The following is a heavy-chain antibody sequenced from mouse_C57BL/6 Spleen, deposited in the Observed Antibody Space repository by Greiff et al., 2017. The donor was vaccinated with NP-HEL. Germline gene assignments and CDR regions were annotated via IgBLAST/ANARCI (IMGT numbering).Heavy chain of an antibody. V-gene: IGHV1-69*01. CDR1: GYTFTSYW. Sequence: QVQLQQPGAELVMPGASVKLSCKASGYTFTSYWMHWVKQRPGQGLEWIGEIDPSDSYTNYNQKFKGKSTLTVDKSSSTAYMQLSSLTSEDAAVYYCASRGVGYDDGYYFDYWGQGTTLTVSS. CDR2: IDPSDSYT. CDR3: ASRGVGYDDGYYFDY. J-gene: IGHJ2*01. D-gene: IGHD2-2*01.